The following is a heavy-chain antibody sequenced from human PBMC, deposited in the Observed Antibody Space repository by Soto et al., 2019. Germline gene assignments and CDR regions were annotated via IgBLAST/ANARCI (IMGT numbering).Heavy chain of an antibody. CDR1: GFTFSSYA. CDR2: ISGSGGST. J-gene: IGHJ6*02. Sequence: GGSLRLSCAASGFTFSSYAMSWVRQAPGKGLEWVSAISGSGGSTYYADSVKGRFTISRDNSKNTLYLQMNSLRAEDTAVYYCAKDVGSYYAYYYYYYGMDVWGQGTTVTVSS. V-gene: IGHV3-23*01. CDR3: AKDVGSYYAYYYYYYGMDV. D-gene: IGHD1-26*01.